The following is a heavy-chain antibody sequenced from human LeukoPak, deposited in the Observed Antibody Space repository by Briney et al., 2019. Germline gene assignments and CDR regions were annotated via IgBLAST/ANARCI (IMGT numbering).Heavy chain of an antibody. D-gene: IGHD3-22*01. CDR1: GFTFSSYS. J-gene: IGHJ2*01. CDR2: ISSSGIYI. CDR3: ARSRQHHYESSGNYKIFNWYFDL. V-gene: IGHV3-21*01. Sequence: GGSLRLSCAASGFTFSSYSMNWVRQAPGKGLEWVSSISSSGIYIYYAGSVKGRFTISRDNAKNSLYLQMNSLRAEDTAVYYCARSRQHHYESSGNYKIFNWYFDLWGRGTLVTVSS.